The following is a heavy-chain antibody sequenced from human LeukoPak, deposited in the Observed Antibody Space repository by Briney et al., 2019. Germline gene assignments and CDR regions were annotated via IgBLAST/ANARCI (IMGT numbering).Heavy chain of an antibody. CDR2: IYPGDSDT. J-gene: IGHJ4*02. D-gene: IGHD3-10*01. CDR1: GYIFTNYW. V-gene: IGHV5-51*01. Sequence: GESLQISCKGSGYIFTNYWIGWVRQMPGKGLEWMGIIYPGDSDTRYSPSFHGQVTIFADKSISTAFLQWNNLKAADTATVYFATQSGSGSYRGSYVYWGQGTLVTVSS. CDR3: ATQSGSGSYRGSYVY.